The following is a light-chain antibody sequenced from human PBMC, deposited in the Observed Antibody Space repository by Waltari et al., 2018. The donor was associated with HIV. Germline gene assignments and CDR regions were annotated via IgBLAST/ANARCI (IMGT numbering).Light chain of an antibody. CDR2: GAS. Sequence: EIVLTQSTGPLSLSPGQRATLSCRASLTVTRDYLAWYQQKPGQAPRLLIYGASNRATGIPDRFSGSGSGTDFALTISRLQPVDFAMYYCQQYGSSPITFGQGTRLEIK. CDR1: LTVTRDY. J-gene: IGKJ5*01. CDR3: QQYGSSPIT. V-gene: IGKV3-20*01.